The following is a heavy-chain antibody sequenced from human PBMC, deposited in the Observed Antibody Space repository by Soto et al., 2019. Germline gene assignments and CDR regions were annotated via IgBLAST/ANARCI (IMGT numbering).Heavy chain of an antibody. Sequence: EVQLLESGGGLVQPGGSLRLSCAASGFTFGNYAFSWVRQAPGKGLEWVSVISGGGDATYYPDSVKGRFTTSRDNSKNTGYLQMNSLRAEDTAVYYCAKKSLGSITLPAVYYFDYWGQGTLVTVSS. J-gene: IGHJ4*02. CDR2: ISGGGDAT. D-gene: IGHD7-27*01. CDR1: GFTFGNYA. V-gene: IGHV3-23*01. CDR3: AKKSLGSITLPAVYYFDY.